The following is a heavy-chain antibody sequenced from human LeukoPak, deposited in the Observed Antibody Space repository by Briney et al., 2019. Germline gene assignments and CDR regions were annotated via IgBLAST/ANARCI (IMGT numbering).Heavy chain of an antibody. CDR3: ARGQDYDYGDYYFDY. CDR2: IIPIFGTA. J-gene: IGHJ4*02. V-gene: IGHV1-69*13. Sequence: SVKVSCKASGGTFTSYAISWVRQAPGQGLEWMGGIIPIFGTANYAQKFQGRVTITADESTSTAYMELSSLRSEDTAVYYCARGQDYDYGDYYFDYWGQGTLVTVSS. D-gene: IGHD4-17*01. CDR1: GGTFTSYA.